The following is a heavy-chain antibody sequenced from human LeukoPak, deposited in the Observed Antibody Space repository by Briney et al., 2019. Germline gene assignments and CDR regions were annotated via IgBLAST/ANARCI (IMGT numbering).Heavy chain of an antibody. CDR2: IYSGGST. V-gene: IGHV3-66*01. CDR1: GFTFSSYS. CDR3: ASPDSSGWYYFDY. Sequence: GGSLRLSCAASGFTFSSYSMNWVRQAPGKGLEWVSVIYSGGSTYYADSVKGRFTISRDNSKNTLYLQMNSLRAEDTAVYYCASPDSSGWYYFDYWGQGTLVTVSS. J-gene: IGHJ4*02. D-gene: IGHD6-19*01.